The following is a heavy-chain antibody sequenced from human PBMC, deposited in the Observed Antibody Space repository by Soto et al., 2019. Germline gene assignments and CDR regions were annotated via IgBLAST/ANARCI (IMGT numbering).Heavy chain of an antibody. CDR1: GGSVSGGVYY. V-gene: IGHV4-31*03. D-gene: IGHD6-19*01. CDR2: IYYSGST. CDR3: ARSSVAGAGYFQH. J-gene: IGHJ1*01. Sequence: QVQLQESGPGLVKPSQTLSLTCTVSGGSVSGGVYYWNWIRQHPEKGLEWIGYIYYSGSTYYNPSLRSRVTISADTSKNQFSLKLSSVTVADTAVYYCARSSVAGAGYFQHGGQGTQVIVSS.